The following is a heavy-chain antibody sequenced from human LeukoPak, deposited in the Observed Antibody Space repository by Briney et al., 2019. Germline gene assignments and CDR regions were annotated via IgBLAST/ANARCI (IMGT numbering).Heavy chain of an antibody. Sequence: PSETLSLTCTVSGDFISSSSYYWGWIRQPPGKGLEWIGDIYYSGSTNYNPSLKSRVTISVDTSKNQFSLKLSSVTAADTAVYYCARGTGWYGRPDAFDIWGQGTMVTVSS. CDR1: GDFISSSSYY. V-gene: IGHV4-61*05. CDR2: IYYSGST. CDR3: ARGTGWYGRPDAFDI. J-gene: IGHJ3*02. D-gene: IGHD2-15*01.